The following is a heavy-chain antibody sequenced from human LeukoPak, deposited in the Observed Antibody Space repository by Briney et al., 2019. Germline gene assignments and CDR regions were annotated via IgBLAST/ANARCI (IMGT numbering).Heavy chain of an antibody. Sequence: SVKVSCKASGGTFSSYAISWVRQAPGQGLEWMGGIIPIFGTANYAQKFQGRVTITADESTSTAYMELSSLRSEDTAVYYCARASRYCSSTSCSDAGNFDYWGQGTLVTVSS. CDR1: GGTFSSYA. CDR3: ARASRYCSSTSCSDAGNFDY. J-gene: IGHJ4*02. D-gene: IGHD2-2*01. CDR2: IIPIFGTA. V-gene: IGHV1-69*01.